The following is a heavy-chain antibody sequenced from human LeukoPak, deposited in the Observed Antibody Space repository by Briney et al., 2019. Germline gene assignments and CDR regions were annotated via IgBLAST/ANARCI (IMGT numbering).Heavy chain of an antibody. V-gene: IGHV3-33*08. CDR1: GFTFSNYW. CDR3: ARDDALGDDALDI. J-gene: IGHJ3*02. CDR2: ILNDGSQE. D-gene: IGHD3-16*01. Sequence: PGGSLSLSCAASGFTFSNYWVHWVRQAPGKGLEWVAVILNDGSQEKYADSVKGRFAISRDNSKNTLFLQMNSLRAEDTAVYYCARDDALGDDALDIWGQGTMVTVSS.